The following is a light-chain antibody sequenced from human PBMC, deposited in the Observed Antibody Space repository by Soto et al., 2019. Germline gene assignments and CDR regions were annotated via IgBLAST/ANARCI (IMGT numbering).Light chain of an antibody. CDR1: SSDVGGYNY. CDR3: CSYTTSNTRQIV. J-gene: IGLJ1*01. Sequence: QSVLTQPASVSGSPGQSITISCPGNSSDVGGYNYVSWYQQHPGKAPKFMIYDVSNRPSGVSNRFSGSKSGNTASLTISGLQAADEADYYCCSYTTSNTRQIVFGTGTKVTVL. V-gene: IGLV2-14*01. CDR2: DVS.